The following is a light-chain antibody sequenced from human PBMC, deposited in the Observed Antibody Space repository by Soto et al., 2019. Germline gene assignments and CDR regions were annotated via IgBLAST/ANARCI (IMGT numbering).Light chain of an antibody. CDR2: GES. CDR1: QSVIGTY. J-gene: IGKJ1*01. V-gene: IGKV3-20*01. Sequence: EIVLTQSPGTLSLSPGDRATLSCRASQSVIGTYLAWYQQKPGQPPRLLIYGESIRATGIPDRFSGSGSGPDFTLTISRLEPEDFAVYYCQQYGSPLWTFGQGTKVEI. CDR3: QQYGSPLWT.